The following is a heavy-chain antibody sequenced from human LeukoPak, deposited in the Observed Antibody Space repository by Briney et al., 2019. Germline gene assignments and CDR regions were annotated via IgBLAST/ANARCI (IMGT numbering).Heavy chain of an antibody. Sequence: ASVKVSCKASGYTFTRYYMHCVRQAPGQGLEWMGIINPSGGSTSYAQKFQGRVTMTRDTSTSTVYMELSSLRSEDTAVYYCARTLSPLLLWSFDISGPRTMVTVSS. J-gene: IGHJ3*02. CDR1: GYTFTRYY. D-gene: IGHD3-10*01. V-gene: IGHV1-46*01. CDR2: INPSGGST. CDR3: ARTLSPLLLWSFDI.